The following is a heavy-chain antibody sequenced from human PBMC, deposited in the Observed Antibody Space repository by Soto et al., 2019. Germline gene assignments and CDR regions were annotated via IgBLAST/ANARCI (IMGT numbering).Heavy chain of an antibody. Sequence: EVQLLESGGGLVQPVGSLRLSCAASGFTFSSYAMTWVRQAPGKGLEWVSAISGSGNTSYYADSVKGRFTISRDSSKKMLYLQMNSLRPEDTAVYYCAKDRGRTWYEDYWGQGTLVTVSS. J-gene: IGHJ4*02. CDR2: ISGSGNTS. V-gene: IGHV3-23*01. D-gene: IGHD6-13*01. CDR1: GFTFSSYA. CDR3: AKDRGRTWYEDY.